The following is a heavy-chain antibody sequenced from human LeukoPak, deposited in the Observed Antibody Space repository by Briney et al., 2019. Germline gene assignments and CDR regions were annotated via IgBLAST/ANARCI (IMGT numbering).Heavy chain of an antibody. CDR2: IWIDGKNK. CDR1: GFSFSEND. V-gene: IGHV3-33*06. J-gene: IGHJ4*02. D-gene: IGHD6-19*01. CDR3: AKDRAVAGSDARYYFEN. Sequence: PGGSLRLSCAASGFSFSENDMHWVRQAPGKGLEWVAVIWIDGKNKYYADSVKGRFPISRDNSGNTLFLEMNSLRVDDSAVYYCAKDRAVAGSDARYYFENWGQGTLVTVS.